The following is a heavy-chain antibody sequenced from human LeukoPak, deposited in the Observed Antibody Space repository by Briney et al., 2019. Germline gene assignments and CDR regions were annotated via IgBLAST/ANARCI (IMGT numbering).Heavy chain of an antibody. CDR2: IYYSGST. CDR3: AKSREEIRGLDAFDI. D-gene: IGHD5-24*01. CDR1: GGTISYSSHY. Sequence: SETLSLTCTVSGGTISYSSHYWGWIRQPPGKGLEWIGSIYYSGSTYYNASLKSRVTISVDTSKNQFSLKLSSVTAADTAVYYCAKSREEIRGLDAFDIWGQGTMVTVSS. J-gene: IGHJ3*02. V-gene: IGHV4-39*01.